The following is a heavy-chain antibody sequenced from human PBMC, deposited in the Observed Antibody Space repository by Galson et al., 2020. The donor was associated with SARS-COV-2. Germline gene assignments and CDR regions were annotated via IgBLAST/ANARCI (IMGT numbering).Heavy chain of an antibody. V-gene: IGHV3-48*02. D-gene: IGHD3-3*01. CDR1: GFTFSSYS. Sequence: GESLKISCAASGFTFSSYSMNWVRQAPGKGLEWVSYISSSSSTIYYADSVKGRFTISRDNAKNSLYLQMNSLRDEDTAVYYCAREITIFGVVAAYFDYWGQGTLVTVSS. CDR3: AREITIFGVVAAYFDY. J-gene: IGHJ4*02. CDR2: ISSSSSTI.